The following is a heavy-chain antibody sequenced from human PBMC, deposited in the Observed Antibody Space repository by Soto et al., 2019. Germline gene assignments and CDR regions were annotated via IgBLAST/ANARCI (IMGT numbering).Heavy chain of an antibody. V-gene: IGHV3-15*07. J-gene: IGHJ6*02. Sequence: GGSLRLSCAASGFTFSNAWMNWVRQAPGKGLEWVGRIKSKTDGGTTDYAAPVKGRFTISRDDSKNTLYLQMNSLKTEDTAVYYCTTGTLVVAASEDYYYYGMDVRGQGTTVTVSS. CDR3: TTGTLVVAASEDYYYYGMDV. CDR1: GFTFSNAW. D-gene: IGHD2-15*01. CDR2: IKSKTDGGTT.